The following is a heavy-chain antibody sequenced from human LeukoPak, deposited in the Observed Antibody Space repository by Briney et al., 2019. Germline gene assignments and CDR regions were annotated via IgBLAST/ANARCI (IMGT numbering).Heavy chain of an antibody. D-gene: IGHD3-10*01. Sequence: GGSLRLSCAASGFTFGSYSMNWVRQAPGKGLEWVSYISSSGSSIYYADSVKGRFTISRDNSKNTLYLQMNSLRPEDTAVYYCARSVGSGSYYFDYWGQGTLVTVSS. CDR1: GFTFGSYS. J-gene: IGHJ4*02. V-gene: IGHV3-48*01. CDR2: ISSSGSSI. CDR3: ARSVGSGSYYFDY.